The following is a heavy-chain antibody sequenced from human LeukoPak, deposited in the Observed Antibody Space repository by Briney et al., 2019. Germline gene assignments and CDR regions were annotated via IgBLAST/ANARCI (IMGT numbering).Heavy chain of an antibody. J-gene: IGHJ4*02. CDR1: GFTFSSYG. Sequence: GGSLRLSCAASGFTFSSYGMHWVRQAPGKGLEWVAVVWDDGSGQNYADSVKGRFTISRDNSKNMLYLQMNSLRAEDTAVYYCAKDQWNPDYWGQGALVSVSS. D-gene: IGHD6-19*01. CDR3: AKDQWNPDY. CDR2: VWDDGSGQ. V-gene: IGHV3-33*06.